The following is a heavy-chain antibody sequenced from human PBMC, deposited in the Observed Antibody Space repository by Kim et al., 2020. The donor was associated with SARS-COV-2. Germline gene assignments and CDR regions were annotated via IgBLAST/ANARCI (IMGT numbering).Heavy chain of an antibody. V-gene: IGHV3-33*01. CDR2: IWSDGRSK. CDR1: GFMFNNYG. CDR3: ARGGSGSYCD. Sequence: GGSLRLSCVASGFMFNNYGMYWVRQAPGKGLEWVAVIWSDGRSKYHVDSVKGRFTISRDNSKNTLYLQMKTLRVEDTAVYYCARGGSGSYCDWGQGTLVTVSS. D-gene: IGHD1-26*01. J-gene: IGHJ4*02.